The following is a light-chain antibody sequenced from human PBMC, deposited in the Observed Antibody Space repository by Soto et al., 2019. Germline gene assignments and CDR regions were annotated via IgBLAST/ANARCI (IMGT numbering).Light chain of an antibody. V-gene: IGKV1-5*03. Sequence: DIQMTQSPSTLSASVGDRVTITCRASQSIGIWLAWYQQKPGKAPNLLIYKASSLQSGVPSRFTGSGSGTECTLTISSQQPDDVATYYCQQYNPYSRTFGQGTKVDIK. CDR1: QSIGIW. J-gene: IGKJ1*01. CDR3: QQYNPYSRT. CDR2: KAS.